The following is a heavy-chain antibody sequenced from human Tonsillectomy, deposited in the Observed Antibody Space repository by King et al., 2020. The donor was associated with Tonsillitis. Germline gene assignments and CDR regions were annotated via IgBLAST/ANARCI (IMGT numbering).Heavy chain of an antibody. Sequence: VQLVESGGGLVQPGGSLRLSCAASGFTFSSYWMSWVRQAPGKELEWVANINEDGSEEYYVDSVMGQFTISRDNAENSLYLQMSSLRAEDTAVYYCARIYDQDAFDIWGQGTMVTVSS. CDR2: INEDGSEE. J-gene: IGHJ3*02. V-gene: IGHV3-7*03. CDR1: GFTFSSYW. CDR3: ARIYDQDAFDI. D-gene: IGHD2/OR15-2a*01.